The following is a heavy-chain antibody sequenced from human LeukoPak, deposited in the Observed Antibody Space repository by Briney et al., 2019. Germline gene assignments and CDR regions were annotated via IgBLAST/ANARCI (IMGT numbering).Heavy chain of an antibody. CDR3: AKDIHVAAAVPAPY. V-gene: IGHV3-23*01. CDR1: GITFETYA. D-gene: IGHD6-13*01. CDR2: ISGTGAHT. J-gene: IGHJ4*02. Sequence: GGSLRLSCEVSGITFETYAMNWVRQAPGKGLEWVAGISGTGAHTYYADSVKGRFTVSRDNSRDTLYLLLKSLGAEDTAVYFCAKDIHVAAAVPAPYWGQGTLVTVSS.